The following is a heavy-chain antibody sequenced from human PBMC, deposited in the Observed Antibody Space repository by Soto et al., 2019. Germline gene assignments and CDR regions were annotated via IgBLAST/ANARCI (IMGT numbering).Heavy chain of an antibody. Sequence: PSETLSLTCTVSGGSISSSSYYWGWIRQPPGKGLEWIGSIYYSGSTYYNPSLKSRVTISVDTSKNQFSLKLSSVTAADTAVYYCARRGPEPYSSSWPYYYYGMDVWGQGTTVTVSS. D-gene: IGHD6-13*01. CDR3: ARRGPEPYSSSWPYYYYGMDV. CDR2: IYYSGST. J-gene: IGHJ6*02. CDR1: GGSISSSSYY. V-gene: IGHV4-39*01.